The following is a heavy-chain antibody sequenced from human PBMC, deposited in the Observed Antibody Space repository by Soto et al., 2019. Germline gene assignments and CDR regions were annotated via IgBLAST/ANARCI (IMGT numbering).Heavy chain of an antibody. J-gene: IGHJ4*02. D-gene: IGHD1-1*01. CDR1: GFTFSTYG. Sequence: SLRLSCAASGFTFSTYGMHWVRQAPGKGLEWVAVISYDGVNKYYADSVKGRFTISRDNSKNTLYLQMNSLRAEDTAVYYCAKSVYNWNGEFLAYRGQGSLVTVSS. CDR3: AKSVYNWNGEFLAY. V-gene: IGHV3-30*18. CDR2: ISYDGVNK.